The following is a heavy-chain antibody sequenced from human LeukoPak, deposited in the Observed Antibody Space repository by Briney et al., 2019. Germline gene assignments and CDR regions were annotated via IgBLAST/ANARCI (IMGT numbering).Heavy chain of an antibody. CDR1: GLTFSSYG. V-gene: IGHV3-30*18. D-gene: IGHD2-15*01. Sequence: GGSLRLSCAASGLTFSSYGMHWVRQAPGKGLVWVAVISYDGSNKYYADSVKGRFTISRDNSKNTLYLQMNSLRAEDTAVYYCVKEIGTPYWGQGTLVTISS. J-gene: IGHJ4*02. CDR2: ISYDGSNK. CDR3: VKEIGTPY.